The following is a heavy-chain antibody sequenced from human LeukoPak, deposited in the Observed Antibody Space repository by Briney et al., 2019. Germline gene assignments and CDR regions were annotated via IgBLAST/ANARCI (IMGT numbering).Heavy chain of an antibody. CDR1: GYTFTGYH. Sequence: GASVKVSCKTSGYTFTGYHVHWVRQAPGQGLEWMGWFNANSGDTKYAQKFQGRVTMTRDTSIGTDYMELTSLIPDDTAIYYCARDPYDGNYYFDYWGQGTLVTVAS. D-gene: IGHD3-3*01. J-gene: IGHJ4*02. V-gene: IGHV1-2*02. CDR3: ARDPYDGNYYFDY. CDR2: FNANSGDT.